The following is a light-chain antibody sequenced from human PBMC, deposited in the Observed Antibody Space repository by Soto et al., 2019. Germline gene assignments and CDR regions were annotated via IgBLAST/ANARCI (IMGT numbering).Light chain of an antibody. CDR3: QQRSNWRGT. V-gene: IGKV3-11*01. CDR2: DAS. J-gene: IGKJ4*01. Sequence: EIVLTQSPVTPSLSPGERATLSCRASQSISKYLAWYQQKPGQAPRLLIYDASNRAAGIPARFSGSGSGTDFTLTISSLEPEDFAVYYCQQRSNWRGTFGGGTKVEIK. CDR1: QSISKY.